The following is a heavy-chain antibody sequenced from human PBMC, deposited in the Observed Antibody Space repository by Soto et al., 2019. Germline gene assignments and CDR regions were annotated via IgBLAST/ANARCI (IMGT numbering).Heavy chain of an antibody. CDR3: ARGIMITFGGVIELYFDY. Sequence: PSETMSLTCTVSGGSISSYYWSWIRQPPGKGLEWIGFIYNSGSTNYNPSLKSRVTISVDRSKNQFSLKLSSVTAADTAVYYCARGIMITFGGVIELYFDYWGQGTLVTVSS. V-gene: IGHV4-59*12. J-gene: IGHJ4*02. CDR2: IYNSGST. D-gene: IGHD3-16*02. CDR1: GGSISSYY.